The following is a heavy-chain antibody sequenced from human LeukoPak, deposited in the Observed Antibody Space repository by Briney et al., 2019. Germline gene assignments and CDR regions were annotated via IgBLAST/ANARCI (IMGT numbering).Heavy chain of an antibody. V-gene: IGHV4-39*07. J-gene: IGHJ4*02. CDR2: IHYSGST. CDR3: TRVECSDGSCYTFDY. D-gene: IGHD2-15*01. Sequence: SETLSLTCSVSGGSITSRTYYWGWIRQPPGKGLEWIGSIHYSGSTYYSPSLKSRVTISVDTSKNQFSLKLRSVTAADTAAYYCTRVECSDGSCYTFDYWGQGTLVIVSS. CDR1: GGSITSRTYY.